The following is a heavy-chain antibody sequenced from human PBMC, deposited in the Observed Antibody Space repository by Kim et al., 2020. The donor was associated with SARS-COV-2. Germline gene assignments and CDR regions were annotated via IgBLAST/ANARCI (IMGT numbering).Heavy chain of an antibody. CDR3: ARGYGSGSCYYFDY. V-gene: IGHV3-23*01. D-gene: IGHD3-10*01. CDR2: ISGSGGST. Sequence: GGSLRLSCAASGFTFSSYAMSWVRQAPGKGLEWVSAISGSGGSTYYADSVKGRFTISRDNSKNTLYLQMNSLRAEDTAVYYCARGYGSGSCYYFDYWGQGTLVTVSS. J-gene: IGHJ4*02. CDR1: GFTFSSYA.